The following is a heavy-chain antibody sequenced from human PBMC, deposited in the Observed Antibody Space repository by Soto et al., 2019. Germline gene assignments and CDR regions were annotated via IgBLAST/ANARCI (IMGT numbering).Heavy chain of an antibody. CDR1: GFTFKNYA. V-gene: IGHV3-23*01. J-gene: IGHJ1*01. D-gene: IGHD3-10*01. Sequence: EVNLLESGGGVVQPGESLRISWVGAGFTFKNYAMTCVRLPPGEVLGWVSGNTGSGANKHYAHSVRARFTISRDNSKNTLYLELTTLRVEDTAVYYCAKDGNFGEDRTAEYFEHWGQGTLLTVSS. CDR2: NTGSGANK. CDR3: AKDGNFGEDRTAEYFEH.